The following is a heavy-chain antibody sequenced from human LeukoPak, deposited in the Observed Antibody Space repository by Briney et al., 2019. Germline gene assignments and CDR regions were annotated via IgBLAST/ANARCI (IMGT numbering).Heavy chain of an antibody. J-gene: IGHJ6*03. CDR3: ARGTPGIAAAFGLDYMDV. Sequence: GGSLRLSCAASGFTFDDYAMHWVRQAPGKGLEWVSGISWNSGNLGYADSVKGRFTISRDNSKNTLYLQMNSLRAEDTAVYYCARGTPGIAAAFGLDYMDVWGKGTTVTVSS. V-gene: IGHV3-9*01. CDR1: GFTFDDYA. CDR2: ISWNSGNL. D-gene: IGHD6-13*01.